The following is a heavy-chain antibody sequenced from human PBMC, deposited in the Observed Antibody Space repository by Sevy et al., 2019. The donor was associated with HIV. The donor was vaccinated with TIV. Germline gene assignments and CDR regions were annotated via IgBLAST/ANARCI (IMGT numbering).Heavy chain of an antibody. V-gene: IGHV3-48*02. CDR1: GFTFSSYS. D-gene: IGHD2-21*02. CDR3: ARVVGLAYCGGDCYSGGEYYYYGMDV. CDR2: ISSSSSTI. J-gene: IGHJ6*02. Sequence: GGSLRLSCAASGFTFSSYSMIWVRQAPGKGLEWVSYISSSSSTIYYADSVKGRFTISRDNAKNSLYLQMNSLRDEDTAVYYCARVVGLAYCGGDCYSGGEYYYYGMDVWGQGTTVTVSS.